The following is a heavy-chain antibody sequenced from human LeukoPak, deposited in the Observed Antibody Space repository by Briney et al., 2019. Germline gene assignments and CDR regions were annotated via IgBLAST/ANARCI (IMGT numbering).Heavy chain of an antibody. CDR2: IYSGGST. V-gene: IGHV3-53*01. CDR3: ASSGYYATFDY. CDR1: GFTVSSNY. D-gene: IGHD3-22*01. Sequence: GESLKISCAASGFTVSSNYMSWVRQAPGKGLEWVSVIYSGGSTYYADSVKGRFTISRDNSKNTLYLQMNSLRAEDTAVYYCASSGYYATFDYWGQGTLVTVSS. J-gene: IGHJ4*02.